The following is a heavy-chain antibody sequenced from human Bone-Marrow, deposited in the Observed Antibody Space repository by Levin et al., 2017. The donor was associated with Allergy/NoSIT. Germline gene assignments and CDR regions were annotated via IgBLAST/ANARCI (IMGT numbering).Heavy chain of an antibody. CDR3: ATGGVYYGSGSYNWFDP. J-gene: IGHJ5*02. D-gene: IGHD3-10*01. CDR1: GGSISSGGYY. V-gene: IGHV4-31*03. Sequence: SETLSLTCTVSGGSISSGGYYWSWIRQHPGKGLEWIGYIYYSGSTYYNPSLKSRVTISVDTSKNQFSLKLSSVTAADTVVYYCATGGVYYGSGSYNWFDPWGQGTLVTVSS. CDR2: IYYSGST.